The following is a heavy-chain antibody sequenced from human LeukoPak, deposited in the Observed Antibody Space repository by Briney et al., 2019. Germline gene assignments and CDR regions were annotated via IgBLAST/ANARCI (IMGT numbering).Heavy chain of an antibody. CDR3: ASSIVVVPAAMDYYYMDV. J-gene: IGHJ6*03. D-gene: IGHD2-2*01. V-gene: IGHV4-59*06. Sequence: PSETLSLTCTVSGGSISSYYWSWIRQPPGKGLEWIGYIYYSGSTYYNPSLKSRVTISVDTSKNQFSLKLSSVTAADTAVYYCASSIVVVPAAMDYYYMDVWGKGTTVTVSS. CDR2: IYYSGST. CDR1: GGSISSYY.